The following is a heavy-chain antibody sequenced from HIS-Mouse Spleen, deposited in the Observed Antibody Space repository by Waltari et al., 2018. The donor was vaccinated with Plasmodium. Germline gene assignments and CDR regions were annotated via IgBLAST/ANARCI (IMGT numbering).Heavy chain of an antibody. D-gene: IGHD1-26*01. J-gene: IGHJ5*02. Sequence: QVQLQESGPGLVKPSQTLSLTCSVSGGSISSGGSYWSWIRQHPGKGLEWIGYIYYSGSTYYNPSLKSRVTISVDTSKNQFSLKVNSVTAADTAVYYCARWVGHWFDPWGPGTLVTVSS. CDR3: ARWVGHWFDP. V-gene: IGHV4-31*03. CDR1: GGSISSGGSY. CDR2: IYYSGST.